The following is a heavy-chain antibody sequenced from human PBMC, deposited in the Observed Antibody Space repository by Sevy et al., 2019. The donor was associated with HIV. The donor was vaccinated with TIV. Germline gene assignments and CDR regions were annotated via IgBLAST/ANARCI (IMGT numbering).Heavy chain of an antibody. V-gene: IGHV3-30-3*01. D-gene: IGHD6-19*01. Sequence: GGSLRLSCAASGFTFSSYAMHWVRQAPGKGLEWVAVISYDGSNKYYADSVKGRFTISRDNSKNTLYLQMNSLRAEDTAVYYCARPRWLVRYFDYWGQGTLVTVSS. CDR3: ARPRWLVRYFDY. CDR1: GFTFSSYA. J-gene: IGHJ4*02. CDR2: ISYDGSNK.